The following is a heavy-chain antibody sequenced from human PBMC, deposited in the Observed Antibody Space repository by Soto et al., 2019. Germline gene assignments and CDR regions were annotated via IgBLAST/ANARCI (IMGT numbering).Heavy chain of an antibody. D-gene: IGHD5-18*01. CDR1: GGSINNFR. CDR2: VFYSGRT. V-gene: IGHV4-59*01. CDR3: ARIKSGYSYGSIIDF. Sequence: NPSETLSVTCTVSGGSINNFRWSWIRQPPGKGLEWIGFVFYSGRTTYNPSLQSRVTISVDTSHNHFSLKVRSVTAADTATYYCARIKSGYSYGSIIDFWGQGKLVTVSS. J-gene: IGHJ4*02.